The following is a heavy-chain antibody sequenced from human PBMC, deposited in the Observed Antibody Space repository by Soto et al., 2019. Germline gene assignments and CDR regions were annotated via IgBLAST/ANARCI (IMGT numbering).Heavy chain of an antibody. J-gene: IGHJ6*02. CDR3: XXXXSSGNNYYGFDV. V-gene: IGHV3-23*01. D-gene: IGHD3-22*01. CDR2: ISGDDGTTFYT. CDR1: GFVFGTYA. Sequence: EEQLLESGGGLVQPGGSLRLSCAASGFVFGTYAMNWVRQAPGKGLEWVSTISGDDGTTFYTYYSDSVKGRFTISRDXXXXXXXXXXXXXXXXXXXXXXXXXXXSSGNNYYGFDVWGQGTTVTVSS.